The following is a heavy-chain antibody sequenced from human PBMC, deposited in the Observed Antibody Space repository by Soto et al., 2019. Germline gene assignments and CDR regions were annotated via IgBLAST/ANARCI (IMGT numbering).Heavy chain of an antibody. V-gene: IGHV1-18*04. Sequence: VASVKVSCKASGYTFTSYGISWVRQAPGQGLEWMGWISAYNGNTNYAQKLQGRVTMTTDTSTNTAYMELRSLRSDDTAVYYCARDRSAGYSSSWYVDPPPYFDYWG. CDR2: ISAYNGNT. CDR1: GYTFTSYG. D-gene: IGHD6-13*01. J-gene: IGHJ4*01. CDR3: ARDRSAGYSSSWYVDPPPYFDY.